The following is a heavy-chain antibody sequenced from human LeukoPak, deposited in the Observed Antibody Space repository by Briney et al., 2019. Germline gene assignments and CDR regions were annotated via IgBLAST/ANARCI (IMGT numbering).Heavy chain of an antibody. CDR2: ITGSGASM. CDR3: AKGRITGDYYDSSDY. Sequence: GGSLRLSCAASGFTFSNYAMTWVRQAPGKGLEWVSAITGSGASMNYADSVKGRFTISRDTSKSTVYLQMNSLRAEDTAVYYCAKGRITGDYYDSSDYWGQGTLVTVSS. D-gene: IGHD3-22*01. CDR1: GFTFSNYA. J-gene: IGHJ4*02. V-gene: IGHV3-23*01.